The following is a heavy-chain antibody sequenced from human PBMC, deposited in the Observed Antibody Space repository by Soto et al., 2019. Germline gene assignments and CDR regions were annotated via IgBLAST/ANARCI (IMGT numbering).Heavy chain of an antibody. CDR2: ITTSSSYM. CDR1: GFTFSSYS. D-gene: IGHD6-13*01. Sequence: EVQLVESGGGRVKPGGSLRLSCAASGFTFSSYSLNWVRQAPGKGLEWVSSITTSSSYMFYADSVKGRFTISRDYANNSLYLQMNRLRVEDTAVYYCAREGSWREFHYCGQGTLVNVSS. J-gene: IGHJ4*02. CDR3: AREGSWREFHY. V-gene: IGHV3-21*06.